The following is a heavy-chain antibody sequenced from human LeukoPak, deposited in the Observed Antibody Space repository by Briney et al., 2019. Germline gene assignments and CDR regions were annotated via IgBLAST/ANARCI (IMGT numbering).Heavy chain of an antibody. J-gene: IGHJ2*01. CDR3: ARQGPTGQWYLDL. V-gene: IGHV3-30*09. Sequence: TGGSLRLSCAASGFTFSSYAVHWVRQAPGKGLEWVAVISSIVNYMYYADSVRGRFAISRDNSKNIVYLQMSSLTPEDTAVYYCARQGPTGQWYLDLSGRGGTLVTVSS. CDR1: GFTFSSYA. CDR2: ISSIVNYM. D-gene: IGHD4-11*01.